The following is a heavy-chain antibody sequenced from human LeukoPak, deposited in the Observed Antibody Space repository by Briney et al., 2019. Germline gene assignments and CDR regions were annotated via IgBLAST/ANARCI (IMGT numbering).Heavy chain of an antibody. V-gene: IGHV1-18*01. CDR1: GYTFTSYG. J-gene: IGHJ3*02. CDR2: ISAYNGNT. Sequence: ASVKVSCKASGYTFTSYGISWVRQAPGQGPEWMGWISAYNGNTNYAQKLQGRVTMTTDTSTSTAYMEPRSLRSDDTAVYYCARDIRYSSSHLGGDAFDIWGQGTMVTVSS. CDR3: ARDIRYSSSHLGGDAFDI. D-gene: IGHD6-13*01.